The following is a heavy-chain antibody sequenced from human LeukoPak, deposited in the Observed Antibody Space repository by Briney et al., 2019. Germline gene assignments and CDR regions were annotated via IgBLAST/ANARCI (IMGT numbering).Heavy chain of an antibody. Sequence: GGSLRLSCAASGFTFSSYGMHWVRQAPGKGLEWVAVISYDGSNKYYADSVKGRFTISRDNSKNTLYLQMNSLRQEDTAVYYCAKNWDRLDSWGQGTLVTVSS. CDR3: AKNWDRLDS. V-gene: IGHV3-30*18. J-gene: IGHJ4*02. CDR2: ISYDGSNK. D-gene: IGHD1-14*01. CDR1: GFTFSSYG.